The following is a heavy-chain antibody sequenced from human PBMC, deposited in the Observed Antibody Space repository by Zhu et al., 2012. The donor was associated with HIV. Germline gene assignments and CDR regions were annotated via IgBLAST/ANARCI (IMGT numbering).Heavy chain of an antibody. V-gene: IGHV4-30-4*08. CDR3: ARGRFSSSVEQ. D-gene: IGHD6-6*01. CDR2: IYYTGTT. J-gene: IGHJ4*02. Sequence: QVQLHESGPGLVKPSETLSLTCTVSRAPIRSDDFYWSWVRQSRGKGLEWIGYIYYTGTTYYSPSFRGRVNISVDPSKNLFSLNLDSVTAADAAVYYCARGRFSSSVEQWGQEPWSPSPQ. CDR1: RAPIRSDDFY.